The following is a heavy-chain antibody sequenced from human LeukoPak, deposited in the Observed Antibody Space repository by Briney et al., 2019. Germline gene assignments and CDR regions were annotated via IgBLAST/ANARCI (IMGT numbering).Heavy chain of an antibody. CDR2: IYPGDSDT. D-gene: IGHD3-3*01. Sequence: GEPLKISCKGSGYSFTSYWIGWVRQMPGKGLEWMGIIYPGDSDTRYSPSFQGQVTISADKSISTAYLQWSSLKASDTAMYYCARQQITIFGVVNRGPFDYWGQGTLVTVSS. CDR1: GYSFTSYW. J-gene: IGHJ4*02. V-gene: IGHV5-51*01. CDR3: ARQQITIFGVVNRGPFDY.